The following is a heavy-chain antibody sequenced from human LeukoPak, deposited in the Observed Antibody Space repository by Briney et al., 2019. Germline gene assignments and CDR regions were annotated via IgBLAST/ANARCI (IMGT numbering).Heavy chain of an antibody. Sequence: PGGSLRLSCAASGFTFSSYWMHRVRQAPGKGLVWVSLINNDGSSTSYADSVKGRFTISRDNAKNTLFLQMNSLRAEDTAVYYCARGTYYDDYWGQGTLVTVSS. CDR3: ARGTYYDDY. J-gene: IGHJ4*02. CDR1: GFTFSSYW. CDR2: INNDGSST. D-gene: IGHD3-22*01. V-gene: IGHV3-74*01.